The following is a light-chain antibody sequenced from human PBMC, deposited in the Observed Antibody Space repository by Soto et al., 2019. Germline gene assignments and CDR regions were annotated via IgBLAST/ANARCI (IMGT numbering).Light chain of an antibody. CDR3: QQYGGSLYI. J-gene: IGKJ2*01. Sequence: DSGLTQSPGPLSLSPGETATLYCRSSQTINNMYLARYQQKPGQAPRLLIYGASSRATGIPDRFSGSGSGTDFTLTISRLEPEDSAVYYCQQYGGSLYICGQGTRLEI. CDR1: QTINNMY. CDR2: GAS. V-gene: IGKV3-20*01.